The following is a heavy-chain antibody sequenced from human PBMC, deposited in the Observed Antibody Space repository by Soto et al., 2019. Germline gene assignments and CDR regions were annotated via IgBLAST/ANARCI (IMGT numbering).Heavy chain of an antibody. D-gene: IGHD4-4*01. J-gene: IGHJ4*02. Sequence: PSETLSLTCTVSGGSISSSSYYWGWIRQPPGKGLEWIGSIYYSGSTYYNPSLKSRVTISVDTSKNQFSLKLSSVTAADTAVYYCARRGGDYSNTYYYFDYWGQGTLVT. V-gene: IGHV4-39*01. CDR3: ARRGGDYSNTYYYFDY. CDR2: IYYSGST. CDR1: GGSISSSSYY.